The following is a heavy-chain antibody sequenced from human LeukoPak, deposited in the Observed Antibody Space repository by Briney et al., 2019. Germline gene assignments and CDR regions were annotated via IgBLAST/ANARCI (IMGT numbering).Heavy chain of an antibody. CDR3: ARDSGFDYGSGSSYTGDFVY. V-gene: IGHV1-2*02. CDR1: GYTFTGHY. Sequence: ASVKVSCRASGYTFTGHYIHWVRQAPGQGLEWMGWINPNSCGTIYAQKLQGRVTMTRDTSISTAYMELSTLRSDDTAVYYCARDSGFDYGSGSSYTGDFVYWGQGTPVTVSS. D-gene: IGHD3-10*01. J-gene: IGHJ4*02. CDR2: INPNSCGT.